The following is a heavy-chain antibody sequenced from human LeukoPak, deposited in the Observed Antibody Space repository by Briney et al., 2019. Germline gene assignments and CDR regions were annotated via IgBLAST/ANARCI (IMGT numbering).Heavy chain of an antibody. CDR1: GGSFSGYY. CDR3: ARAIRRGYSYPDY. V-gene: IGHV4-34*01. CDR2: INHSGST. D-gene: IGHD5-18*01. J-gene: IGHJ4*02. Sequence: SETLSLTCAVYGGSFSGYYWSWIRQPPGKGLEWIGEINHSGSTNYNPSLKSRVTISVDTSKNQFSLKLSSVIAADTAVYYCARAIRRGYSYPDYWGQGTLVTVSS.